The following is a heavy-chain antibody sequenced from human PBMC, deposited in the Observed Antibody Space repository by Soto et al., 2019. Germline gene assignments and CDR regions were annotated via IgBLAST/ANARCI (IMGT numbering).Heavy chain of an antibody. CDR1: GYTFTSYY. CDR3: AREESVVVVAALDLPSNWFDP. CDR2: INPSGGST. J-gene: IGHJ5*02. D-gene: IGHD2-15*01. Sequence: QVQLVQSGAEVKKPGASVKVSCKASGYTFTSYYMHWVRQAPGQGLEWMGIINPSGGSTSYAQKFQGRVTMTTDTSTSTVYMELSSLRSEDTAVYYCAREESVVVVAALDLPSNWFDPWGQGTLVTVSS. V-gene: IGHV1-46*03.